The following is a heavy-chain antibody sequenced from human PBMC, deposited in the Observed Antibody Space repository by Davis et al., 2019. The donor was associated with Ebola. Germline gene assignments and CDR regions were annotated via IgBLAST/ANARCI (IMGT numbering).Heavy chain of an antibody. CDR2: INHNSGGT. V-gene: IGHV1-2*02. J-gene: IGHJ6*03. D-gene: IGHD3-3*01. CDR3: ARGQNALFWSHMDV. Sequence: ASVKVSCKASGYTFTGYYMHWVRQAPGQGREWMGWINHNSGGTNYAQKFQGRVTMTRATSTSTVYMELSSLRSEDTAVYYCARGQNALFWSHMDVWGKGTTVTVSS. CDR1: GYTFTGYY.